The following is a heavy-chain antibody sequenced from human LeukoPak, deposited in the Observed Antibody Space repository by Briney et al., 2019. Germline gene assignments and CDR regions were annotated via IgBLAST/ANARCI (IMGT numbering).Heavy chain of an antibody. CDR2: IYTSRST. J-gene: IGHJ4*02. CDR3: ARSGYCSSTSCYLRVDY. CDR1: GGSISSYY. V-gene: IGHV4-4*07. Sequence: SETLSLTCTVSGGSISSYYWSWIRQPAGKGLGWIGRIYTSRSTNYNPSLKSRVTMSVDTSKNQFSLKLSSVTAADTAVYYCARSGYCSSTSCYLRVDYWGQGTLVTVSS. D-gene: IGHD2-2*01.